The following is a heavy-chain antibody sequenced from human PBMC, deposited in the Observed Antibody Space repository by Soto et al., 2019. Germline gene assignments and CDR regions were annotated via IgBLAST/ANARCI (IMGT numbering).Heavy chain of an antibody. D-gene: IGHD2-2*01. CDR1: GGSISSGGYY. J-gene: IGHJ6*02. CDR2: IYYSGST. Sequence: SETLSLTCTVSGGSISSGGYYWSWIRQHPGKGLEWIGYIYYSGSTYYNPSLKSRVTISVDTSKNQFSLKLSSVTAADTAVYYCARDRRDEVPYCYYYGMDVWGQGTTVTVSS. V-gene: IGHV4-31*03. CDR3: ARDRRDEVPYCYYYGMDV.